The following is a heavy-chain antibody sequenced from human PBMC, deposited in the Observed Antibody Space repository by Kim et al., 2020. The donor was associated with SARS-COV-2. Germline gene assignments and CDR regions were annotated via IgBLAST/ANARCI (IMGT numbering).Heavy chain of an antibody. J-gene: IGHJ6*02. D-gene: IGHD3-10*01. CDR1: GFTFSSYG. V-gene: IGHV3-33*01. Sequence: GGSLRLSCAASGFTFSSYGMHWVRQAPGKGLEWVAVIWYDGSNKYYADSVKGRFTISRDNSKNTLYLQMNSLRAEDTAVYYCAREGARFGESKGAYYYYGMDVWGQGTTVTVSS. CDR2: IWYDGSNK. CDR3: AREGARFGESKGAYYYYGMDV.